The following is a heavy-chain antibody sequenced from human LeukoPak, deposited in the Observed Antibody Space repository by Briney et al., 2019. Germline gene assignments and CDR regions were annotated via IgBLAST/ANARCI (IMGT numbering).Heavy chain of an antibody. CDR3: ARDREIGAAAGTTMTY. Sequence: GGSLRLSCAASGFTFSSYGMHWVRQAPGKGLEWVAVISYDGSNKYYADSVKGRFTISRDNSKNTLYLQMNSLRAEDTAMYYCARDREIGAAAGTTMTYWGQGTLVTVSS. J-gene: IGHJ4*02. CDR1: GFTFSSYG. D-gene: IGHD6-13*01. V-gene: IGHV3-30*03. CDR2: ISYDGSNK.